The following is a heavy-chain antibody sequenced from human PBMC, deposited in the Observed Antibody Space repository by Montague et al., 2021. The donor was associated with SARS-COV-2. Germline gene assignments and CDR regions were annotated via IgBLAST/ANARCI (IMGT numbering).Heavy chain of an antibody. CDR3: ARGLYNWNYEHWFDT. Sequence: SETLSLTCTVSGGSVGSSHYYWAWIRQPPGKGLEWIGTIYYSGSTHHNPSPRSRVTIDVDASTNQFSLKLHSVTAADTAVYFCARGLYNWNYEHWFDTWGQGTLVTVSS. CDR1: GGSVGSSHYY. D-gene: IGHD1-7*01. V-gene: IGHV4-39*01. J-gene: IGHJ5*02. CDR2: IYYSGST.